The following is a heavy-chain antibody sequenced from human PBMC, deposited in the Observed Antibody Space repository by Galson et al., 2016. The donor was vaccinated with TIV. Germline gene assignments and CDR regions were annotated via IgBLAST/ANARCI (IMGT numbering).Heavy chain of an antibody. Sequence: QSGAEVKKPGESLKISCKGSGYNFATYWIGWVRQMPGKGLEWMGRIDPSDSYVNYNASFQGHITISVDKSINTAYLQWSSLKASDTAMYFCATFLGSGSYYKAYFDHWGQGALVTVSS. CDR1: GYNFATYW. J-gene: IGHJ4*02. V-gene: IGHV5-10-1*01. CDR3: ATFLGSGSYYKAYFDH. CDR2: IDPSDSYV. D-gene: IGHD3-10*01.